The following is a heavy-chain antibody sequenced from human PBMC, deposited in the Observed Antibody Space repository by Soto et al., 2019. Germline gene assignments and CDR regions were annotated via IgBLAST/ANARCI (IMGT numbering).Heavy chain of an antibody. CDR3: AAPACAATWCSPSHNLDH. J-gene: IGHJ4*02. CDR2: INPLSGIP. Sequence: QVQLVQSGAEVKKPESSVKVSCKTSGGTFVRHIISWVQQAPGQGPEWMGKINPLSGIPNYAQKFQDRVTFTADTDSSTAYMELSSLRSVDTAVYYCAAPACAATWCSPSHNLDHWGQGTLVTVSS. V-gene: IGHV1-69*09. CDR1: GGTFVRHI. D-gene: IGHD2-2*01.